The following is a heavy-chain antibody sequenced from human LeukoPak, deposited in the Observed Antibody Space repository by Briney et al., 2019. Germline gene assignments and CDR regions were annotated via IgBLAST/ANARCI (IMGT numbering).Heavy chain of an antibody. V-gene: IGHV4-39*01. Sequence: PSETLSLTCTVSGGSISSSSYYWGWIRQPPGKGLEWIASIYYSGSTYYNPSLKSRVTISVDTSKNQFSLKLSSVTAADTAVYYCARPLTITFGGVIEYYFDYWGQGTLVTVSS. D-gene: IGHD3-16*02. J-gene: IGHJ4*02. CDR3: ARPLTITFGGVIEYYFDY. CDR1: GGSISSSSYY. CDR2: IYYSGST.